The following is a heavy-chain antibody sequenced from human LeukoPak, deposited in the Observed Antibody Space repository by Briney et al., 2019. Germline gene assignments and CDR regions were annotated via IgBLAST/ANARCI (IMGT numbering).Heavy chain of an antibody. D-gene: IGHD5-24*01. CDR2: ISYSGGST. CDR3: AKVWGDGYNLYFFDY. V-gene: IGHV3-23*01. Sequence: SWVRQAPGKGLEWVSGISYSGGSTYYADSVKGRFTISRDNSKNTLYLQMNSLRAEDTALYYCAKVWGDGYNLYFFDYWGQGTLVTVSS. J-gene: IGHJ4*02.